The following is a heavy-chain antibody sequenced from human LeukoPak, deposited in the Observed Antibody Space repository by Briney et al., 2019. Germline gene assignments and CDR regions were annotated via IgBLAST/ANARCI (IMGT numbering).Heavy chain of an antibody. CDR1: GFTFSSYW. Sequence: GGSLRLSCAASGFTFSSYWMSWVCQAPGKGLEWVANIKQDGSEKYYVDSVKGRFTISRDNAKNSLYLQMNSLRAEDTAVYYCARDLEWDRYYYYGMDVWGQGTTVTVSS. D-gene: IGHD3-3*01. CDR2: IKQDGSEK. V-gene: IGHV3-7*03. J-gene: IGHJ6*02. CDR3: ARDLEWDRYYYYGMDV.